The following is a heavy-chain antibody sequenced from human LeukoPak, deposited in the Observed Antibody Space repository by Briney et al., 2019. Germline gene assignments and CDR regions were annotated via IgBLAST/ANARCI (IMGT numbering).Heavy chain of an antibody. D-gene: IGHD6-19*01. Sequence: ASVKLSCKSSGYTFTGYYMHWGRHAPGQGLGWMGWINTNSGGTNYAQKFQGRVTMTRDTSISTTYMELSRLRSDDTAVYYCARAVYSSGWYECYWGQGTLVTVSS. CDR2: INTNSGGT. CDR1: GYTFTGYY. CDR3: ARAVYSSGWYECY. J-gene: IGHJ4*02. V-gene: IGHV1-2*02.